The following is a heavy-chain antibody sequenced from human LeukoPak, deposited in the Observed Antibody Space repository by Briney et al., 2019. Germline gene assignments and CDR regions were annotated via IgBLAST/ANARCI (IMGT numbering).Heavy chain of an antibody. V-gene: IGHV4-59*08. D-gene: IGHD1-1*01. CDR1: GDSISTYY. J-gene: IGHJ4*02. CDR3: ARAGNNWSFDY. Sequence: SKTLSLTCTISGDSISTYYWSWIRQPPGKGLEWIGYIYYTGSTYYNPSLKSRVTFSVDTSKNHFSLNLISVTAADTAVYYCARAGNNWSFDYWGQGTLVTISS. CDR2: IYYTGST.